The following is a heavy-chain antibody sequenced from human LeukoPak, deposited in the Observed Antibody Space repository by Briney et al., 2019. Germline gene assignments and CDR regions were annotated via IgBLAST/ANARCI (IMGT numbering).Heavy chain of an antibody. CDR3: ATDSLSGWVTEQFNY. D-gene: IGHD2-21*02. J-gene: IGHJ4*02. CDR2: IYSGGST. Sequence: GGSLRLSCAASGFTVSSNYMSWVRQAPGKGLEWVSVIYSGGSTYYADSVKGRFTISRDNSKNTLYLQMNDLRADDTAIYYCATDSLSGWVTEQFNYWGQGTQVIVSS. CDR1: GFTVSSNY. V-gene: IGHV3-53*01.